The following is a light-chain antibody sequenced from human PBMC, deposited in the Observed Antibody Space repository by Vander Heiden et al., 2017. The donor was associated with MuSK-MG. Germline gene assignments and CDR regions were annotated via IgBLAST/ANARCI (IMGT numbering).Light chain of an antibody. CDR1: QTVSYTH. CDR3: RQYSGSSYT. CDR2: DSI. J-gene: IGKJ2*01. V-gene: IGKV3-20*01. Sequence: VLTHSPATLSLSQGERATLSCRASQTVSYTHLGWYQERPGQPPRLLIYDSIRRAAGIPDRFSASESGTDFTLTISRLEPEDFAVYYCRQYSGSSYTFGQGTRLEIK.